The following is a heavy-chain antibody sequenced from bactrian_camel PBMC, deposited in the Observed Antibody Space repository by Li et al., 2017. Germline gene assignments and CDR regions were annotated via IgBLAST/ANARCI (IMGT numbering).Heavy chain of an antibody. CDR2: IYPSGGGAP. CDR1: GYTYSTSC. J-gene: IGHJ4*01. CDR3: VRKVGGSWYD. Sequence: VQLVESGGGSVQAGGSLRLSCAASGYTYSTSCMGWVRQAPGKEREGIAHIYPSGGGAPWYADSVKGRFTISQDHAKNTVYLQMNSLKPEDTAVYYCVRKVGGSWYDWGQGTQVTV. D-gene: IGHD6*01. V-gene: IGHV3S35*01.